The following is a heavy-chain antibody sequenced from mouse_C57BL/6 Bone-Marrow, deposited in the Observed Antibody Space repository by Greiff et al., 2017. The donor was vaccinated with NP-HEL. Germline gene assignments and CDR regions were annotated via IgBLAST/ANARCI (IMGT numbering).Heavy chain of an antibody. V-gene: IGHV14-3*01. CDR2: IDPANGNT. D-gene: IGHD1-1*01. J-gene: IGHJ1*03. CDR3: ASRSYYGSSDWYFDV. Sequence: VQLQQSVAELVRPGASVKLSCTAYGFNIRNTYMHWVKQRPEQGLEWIGRIDPANGNTKYAPKFQGKATITADTSSNTAYLQLSSLTSEDTAIYYCASRSYYGSSDWYFDVWGTGTTVTVSS. CDR1: GFNIRNTY.